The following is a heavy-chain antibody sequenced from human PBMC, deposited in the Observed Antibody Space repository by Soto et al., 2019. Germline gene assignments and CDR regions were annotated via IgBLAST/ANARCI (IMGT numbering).Heavy chain of an antibody. Sequence: APVKVYCKAAGYRYTSDGIGWVRQAPGQGLEWMGWISAYNGNTNYAQKLQGRDTMTTDTSTSTAYMELRSLRSDDTAVYYCARVPSPLRFSKWYNWFDPWGQGILVTVSS. J-gene: IGHJ5*02. D-gene: IGHD3-3*01. V-gene: IGHV1-18*01. CDR2: ISAYNGNT. CDR1: GYRYTSDG. CDR3: ARVPSPLRFSKWYNWFDP.